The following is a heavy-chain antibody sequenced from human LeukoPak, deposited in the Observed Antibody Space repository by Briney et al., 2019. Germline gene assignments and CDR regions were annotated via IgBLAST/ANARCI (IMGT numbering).Heavy chain of an antibody. CDR2: IYYSGST. D-gene: IGHD5-24*01. CDR3: ARGSVEMATIDWFDP. J-gene: IGHJ5*02. Sequence: SETLSLTCTVSGGSISSGGYYWSWIRQHPGKGLEWIGYIYYSGSTYYNPSLKSRVTISVDTSKNQFSLKLSSVTAADTAVYYCARGSVEMATIDWFDPWGQGTLVTVSS. V-gene: IGHV4-31*03. CDR1: GGSISSGGYY.